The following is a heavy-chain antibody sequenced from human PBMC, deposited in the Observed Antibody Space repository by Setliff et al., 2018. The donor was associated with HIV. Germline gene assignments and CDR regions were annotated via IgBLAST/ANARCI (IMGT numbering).Heavy chain of an antibody. D-gene: IGHD2-15*01. CDR1: DGSFSNYD. J-gene: IGHJ4*02. V-gene: IGHV4-4*09. CDR2: ISSSGTT. CDR3: ARLGRAIDDGGSSLRLDF. Sequence: NPSETLSLTCVVSDGSFSNYDWTWIRQPPGKALEWIGYISSSGTTNYNPSLRSRVTISIETSNTRFSLWLRSVTAADTATYFCARLGRAIDDGGSSLRLDFWGQGMLVTVSS.